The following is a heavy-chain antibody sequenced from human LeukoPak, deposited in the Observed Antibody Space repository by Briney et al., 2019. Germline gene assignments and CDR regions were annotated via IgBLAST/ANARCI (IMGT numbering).Heavy chain of an antibody. CDR3: AREGRTDYGASRSFDI. D-gene: IGHD4-17*01. CDR2: IIPIFGTA. CDR1: GGTFSSYA. J-gene: IGHJ3*02. Sequence: SVKVSCKASGGTFSSYAISWVRQAPGQGPEWMGGIIPIFGTANYAQKFQGRVTITTDESTSTAYMELSSLRSEDTAVYYCAREGRTDYGASRSFDIWGQGTMVTVSS. V-gene: IGHV1-69*05.